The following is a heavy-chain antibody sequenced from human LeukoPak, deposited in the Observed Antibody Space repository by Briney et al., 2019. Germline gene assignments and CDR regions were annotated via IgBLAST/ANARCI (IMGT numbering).Heavy chain of an antibody. CDR3: ARDLRSWALGSFDF. J-gene: IGHJ3*01. V-gene: IGHV3-30*02. Sequence: GGAVRLSCPASGFTFSSYGLHWVRPAPGRGVEGVAFIRYDGSNKYYADSVRVRFTISRDNTKNSLFLQMNSLRVEDTAVYYCARDLRSWALGSFDFWGQGTMVGVSS. D-gene: IGHD4-17*01. CDR1: GFTFSSYG. CDR2: IRYDGSNK.